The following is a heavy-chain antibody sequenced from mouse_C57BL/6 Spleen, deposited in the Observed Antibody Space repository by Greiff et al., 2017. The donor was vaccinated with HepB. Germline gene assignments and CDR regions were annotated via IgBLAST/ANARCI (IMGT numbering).Heavy chain of an antibody. CDR1: GFTFSDYG. J-gene: IGHJ2*01. CDR3: AREDSGFDY. CDR2: ISSGSSTI. V-gene: IGHV5-17*01. Sequence: EVQLVESGGGLVKPGGSLKLSCAASGFTFSDYGMHWVRQAPEKGLEWVAYISSGSSTIYYADTVKGRFTISRDNAKNTLFLQMTSLRSEDTAMYYCAREDSGFDYWGQGTTLTVSS.